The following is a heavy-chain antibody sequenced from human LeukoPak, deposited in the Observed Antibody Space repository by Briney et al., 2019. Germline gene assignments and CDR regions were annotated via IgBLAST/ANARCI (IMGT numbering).Heavy chain of an antibody. CDR1: AFTFSNKG. V-gene: IGHV3-23*01. CDR2: IRDGGDTT. J-gene: IGHJ4*02. Sequence: PGGSLRLSCAASAFTFSNKGMTWVRQPPGKGMEWVTGIRDGGDTTYDAGSVKGRFTVSRDNSKNILYLQMNSLRAEDTAIYYCAKAQGFFDHWGQGSLVTVSS. CDR3: AKAQGFFDH.